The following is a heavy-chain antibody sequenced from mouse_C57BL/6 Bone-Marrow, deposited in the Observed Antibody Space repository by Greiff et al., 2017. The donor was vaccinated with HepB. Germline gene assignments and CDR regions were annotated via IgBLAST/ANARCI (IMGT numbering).Heavy chain of an antibody. Sequence: QVQLQQPGAELVKPGASVKLSCKASGYTFTSYWMQWVNQRPGQGLEWIGEIHPSDSYTNSNHKFKGKSTLTVDTSSSTAYMQLSSLTSADSAVYYWARKIYYDYDGAYWGQGALVTVSA. J-gene: IGHJ3*01. D-gene: IGHD2-4*01. CDR3: ARKIYYDYDGAY. CDR2: IHPSDSYT. CDR1: GYTFTSYW. V-gene: IGHV1-50*01.